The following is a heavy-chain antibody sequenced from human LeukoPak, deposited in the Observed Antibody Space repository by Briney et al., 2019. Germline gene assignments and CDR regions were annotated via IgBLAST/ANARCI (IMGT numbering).Heavy chain of an antibody. CDR1: GFTFSSYS. Sequence: GGSLILSCAASGFTFSSYSMNWVRQAPGKGLEWVSYISGSSSTIYYADSVKGRFTISRDNAKNSLYLQMNSLRDEDTAVYYCARSAGGYRYGYDYWGQGTLVTVSS. CDR2: ISGSSSTI. D-gene: IGHD5-18*01. CDR3: ARSAGGYRYGYDY. V-gene: IGHV3-48*02. J-gene: IGHJ4*02.